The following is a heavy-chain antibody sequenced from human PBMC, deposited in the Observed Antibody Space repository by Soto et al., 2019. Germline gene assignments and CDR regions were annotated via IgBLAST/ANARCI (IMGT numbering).Heavy chain of an antibody. J-gene: IGHJ3*02. D-gene: IGHD1-26*01. CDR3: AFIVGATGSDAFDI. Sequence: QVQLVQSGAEVKKPGSSVKVSCKASGGTFSSYTISWVRQAPGQGLEWMGRIIPILGIANYAQKFQGRVTITADKSTSTAYMELSSLRSEDTAVYYCAFIVGATGSDAFDIWGQGTMVTVSS. CDR2: IIPILGIA. V-gene: IGHV1-69*02. CDR1: GGTFSSYT.